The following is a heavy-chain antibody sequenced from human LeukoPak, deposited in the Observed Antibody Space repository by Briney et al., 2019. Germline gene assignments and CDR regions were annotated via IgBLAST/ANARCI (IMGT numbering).Heavy chain of an antibody. V-gene: IGHV3-48*04. CDR1: GFTFSSYS. J-gene: IGHJ3*02. D-gene: IGHD7-27*01. CDR2: ISSSSSTI. Sequence: PGGSLRLSFAASGFTFSSYSMNWVRQAPGKGLEWVSYISSSSSTIYYADSVKGRFTISRDNAKNSLYLQMNSLRAEDTAVYYCARDRLNNWGPYDAFDIWGQGTMVTVSS. CDR3: ARDRLNNWGPYDAFDI.